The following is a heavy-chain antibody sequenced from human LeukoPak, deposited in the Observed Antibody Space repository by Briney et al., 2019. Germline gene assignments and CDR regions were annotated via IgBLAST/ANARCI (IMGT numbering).Heavy chain of an antibody. V-gene: IGHV4-59*01. CDR2: IYYSEST. CDR3: ARTLIVVVNEEFGWFDP. D-gene: IGHD3-22*01. Sequence: SETLSLTCTVSGGSISSYYWSWMRDPPGEGGEWVGHIYYSESTNYNPSLKSRVTISVGTSKNQFSLKLSSVTAADTAVYCCARTLIVVVNEEFGWFDPWGQGTLVTVSS. CDR1: GGSISSYY. J-gene: IGHJ5*02.